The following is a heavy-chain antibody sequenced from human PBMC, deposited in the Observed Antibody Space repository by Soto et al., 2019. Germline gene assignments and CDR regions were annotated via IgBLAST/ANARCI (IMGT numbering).Heavy chain of an antibody. V-gene: IGHV1-69*02. CDR1: GGTFSRYT. Sequence: QVQLVQSGAEVKKPGSSVKVSCKASGGTFSRYTINWVRQAPGQGLEWMGRIIPIAAIANYTQKFQGRVTCTVDKPSTTAYMELSSLRSDDTAVYYCARGSTIVRGAPSWFDPWGQGTLVTVSS. D-gene: IGHD3-10*01. J-gene: IGHJ5*02. CDR3: ARGSTIVRGAPSWFDP. CDR2: IIPIAAIA.